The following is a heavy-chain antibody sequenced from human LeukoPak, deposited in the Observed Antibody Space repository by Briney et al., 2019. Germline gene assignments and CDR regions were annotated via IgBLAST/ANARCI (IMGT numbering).Heavy chain of an antibody. Sequence: ASVKVSCKASGYTFTSYYMHWVRQAPGQGLEWMGIINPSGGSTSYAQKFQGRVTMTRDTSTSTVYMELSSLRSEDTAVYYCARERAARPIHHYYYYGMDVWGQGTTVTVSS. J-gene: IGHJ6*02. V-gene: IGHV1-46*01. CDR3: ARERAARPIHHYYYYGMDV. CDR1: GYTFTSYY. D-gene: IGHD6-6*01. CDR2: INPSGGST.